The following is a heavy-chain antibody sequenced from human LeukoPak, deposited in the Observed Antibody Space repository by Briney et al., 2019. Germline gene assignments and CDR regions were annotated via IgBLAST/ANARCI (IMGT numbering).Heavy chain of an antibody. CDR1: GFTFSSYS. CDR3: AREGIAARTFDY. J-gene: IGHJ4*02. D-gene: IGHD6-6*01. V-gene: IGHV3-21*01. Sequence: GGSLRLSCAASGFTFSSYSMNWVRQAPGKGLEWVSSISSSSSYIYYADSVKGRFTISRGNAKNSLYLQMNSLRAEDTAVYYCAREGIAARTFDYWGQGTLVTVSS. CDR2: ISSSSSYI.